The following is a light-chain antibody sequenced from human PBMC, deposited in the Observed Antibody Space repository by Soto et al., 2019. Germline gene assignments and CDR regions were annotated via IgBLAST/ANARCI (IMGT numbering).Light chain of an antibody. CDR1: SGHSFYI. CDR2: LEGSGSY. V-gene: IGLV4-60*02. Sequence: QLVLTQSSSASASLGSSVKLTCTLSSGHSFYIIAWHQQQPGKAPRSLMKLEGSGSYRKESGVPDRFSGSSSGADRYLTISNLQFEDEAEYYCETWDSTTLVFGGGTQLTVL. J-gene: IGLJ3*02. CDR3: ETWDSTTLV.